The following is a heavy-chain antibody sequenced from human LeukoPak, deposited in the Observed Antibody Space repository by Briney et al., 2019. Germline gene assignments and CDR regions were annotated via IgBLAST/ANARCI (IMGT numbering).Heavy chain of an antibody. V-gene: IGHV3-23*01. D-gene: IGHD5-12*01. CDR1: GFTFRNYA. J-gene: IGHJ4*02. CDR2: ISGSGGTT. CDR3: AKDLDSGYGIQFDC. Sequence: PGGSLRLSCAASGFTFRNYAMSWVRQAPGKGLEWVAHISGSGGTTSYADSVKGRFTISRDTSTNTLFLQMDSLRADDTAVSYCAKDLDSGYGIQFDCWGQGTLVTVSS.